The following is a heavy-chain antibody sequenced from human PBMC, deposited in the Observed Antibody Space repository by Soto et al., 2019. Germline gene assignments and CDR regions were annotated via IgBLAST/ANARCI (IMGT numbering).Heavy chain of an antibody. CDR2: ISPNGQGI. Sequence: GGSLRLSCGVSGFTVTSNGVSWVRQAPGKGLEWVSAISPNGQGIWYADSVKGRFTISRDISRNTVFLQMDSLRAEDTAVYYCAKGRQYPRDYFHYWGQGTLVTVSS. J-gene: IGHJ4*02. D-gene: IGHD4-4*01. CDR3: AKGRQYPRDYFHY. V-gene: IGHV3-23*01. CDR1: GFTVTSNG.